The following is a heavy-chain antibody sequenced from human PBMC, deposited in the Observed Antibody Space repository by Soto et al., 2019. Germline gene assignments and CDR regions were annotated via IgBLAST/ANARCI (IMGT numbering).Heavy chain of an antibody. V-gene: IGHV1-18*04. J-gene: IGHJ4*02. D-gene: IGHD3-3*02. CDR2: ISAYNGNT. CDR3: AREHFPSTYDSFEY. Sequence: QVQLVQSGAEMKKPGDSVKFSCKASGYTFTTYGISWVRQAPGQGLEWMGWISAYNGNTHYAQKLQGRVTMTTDTSTSTAYVELRSLRSDDTAVYYCAREHFPSTYDSFEYWGQGTLVTVSS. CDR1: GYTFTTYG.